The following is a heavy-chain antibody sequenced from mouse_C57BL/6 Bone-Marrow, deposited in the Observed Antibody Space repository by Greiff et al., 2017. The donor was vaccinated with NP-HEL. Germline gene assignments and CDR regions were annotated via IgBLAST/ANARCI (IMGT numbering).Heavy chain of an antibody. J-gene: IGHJ2*01. CDR1: GFNIKDDY. V-gene: IGHV14-4*01. CDR3: TTDGSSYYFDY. Sequence: VQLQQSGAELVRPGASVKLSCTASGFNIKDDYMHWVKQRPEQGLEWIGWIDPENGDTEYASKFQGKATITADTSSNTAYLKLSSLTSEDTAVYYCTTDGSSYYFDYWSQGTTLTVSS. D-gene: IGHD1-1*01. CDR2: IDPENGDT.